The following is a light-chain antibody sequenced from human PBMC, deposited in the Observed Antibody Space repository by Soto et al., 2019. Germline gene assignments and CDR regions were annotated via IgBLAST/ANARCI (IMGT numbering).Light chain of an antibody. CDR3: AAWEDSRSGVV. CDR1: SSNIGSNY. Sequence: QSVLTQPPSASGTPGQSFTSSCSGSSSNIGSNYVYWYQQLPGTAPKHLIYRNNQRPSGVPDRFSGSKSGTSASLAISGLRSEDEADYYCAAWEDSRSGVVFGGGTKLPVL. CDR2: RNN. V-gene: IGLV1-47*01. J-gene: IGLJ2*01.